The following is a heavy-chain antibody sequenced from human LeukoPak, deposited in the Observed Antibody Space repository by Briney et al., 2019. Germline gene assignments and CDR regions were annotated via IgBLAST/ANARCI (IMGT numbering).Heavy chain of an antibody. J-gene: IGHJ4*02. CDR3: ARSLGPLRQFDY. V-gene: IGHV5-51*01. Sequence: GESLKISCKASGYTFTSYWIGWVRQMPGKGLEWMGIIYPGDSDTRYSPSFQGQVTMSADKSITTAYLQWSSLKASDTAMYYCARSLGPLRQFDYWAQGTPVTVSS. CDR2: IYPGDSDT. D-gene: IGHD6-13*01. CDR1: GYTFTSYW.